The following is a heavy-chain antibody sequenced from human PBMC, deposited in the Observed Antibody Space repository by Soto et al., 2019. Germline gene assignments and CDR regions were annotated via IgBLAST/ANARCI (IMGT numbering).Heavy chain of an antibody. CDR2: ISSDGSST. CDR1: GFTFSNYW. CDR3: VRVTSVFQVRMDV. D-gene: IGHD2-21*01. J-gene: IGHJ6*02. Sequence: EVQLVESGGGLVQPGGSLRLSCVASGFTFSNYWMYWVRQAPGKGLEWVSRISSDGSSTKNADFVKGRFTISRDNAKNTLYLQMNSLSVEDMAVYYCVRVTSVFQVRMDVWGQGTTVTVSS. V-gene: IGHV3-74*01.